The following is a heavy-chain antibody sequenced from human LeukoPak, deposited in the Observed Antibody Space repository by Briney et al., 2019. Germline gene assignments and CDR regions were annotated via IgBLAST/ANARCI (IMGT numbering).Heavy chain of an antibody. Sequence: SETLSLTCTVSGGSISSYYWSWIRQPPGKGLEWIGYIYYSGSTNYNPSLKSRVTISVDTSKNQFSLKLSSVTAADTAVYYCARDATLGYWGQGTLITVSS. V-gene: IGHV4-59*01. J-gene: IGHJ4*02. D-gene: IGHD3-16*01. CDR1: GGSISSYY. CDR3: ARDATLGY. CDR2: IYYSGST.